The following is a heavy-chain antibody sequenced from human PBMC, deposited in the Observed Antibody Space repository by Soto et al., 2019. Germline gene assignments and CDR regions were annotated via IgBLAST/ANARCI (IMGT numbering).Heavy chain of an antibody. Sequence: SETLSLTCTVSGGSISSGDYYWSWIRQPPGKGLEWIGYIYYSGSTYYNPSLKSRVTISVDTSKNQFSLKLSSVTAADTAVYYRARCGGDYGDKIDYWGQGTLVTVS. J-gene: IGHJ4*02. CDR3: ARCGGDYGDKIDY. CDR2: IYYSGST. V-gene: IGHV4-30-4*01. CDR1: GGSISSGDYY. D-gene: IGHD4-17*01.